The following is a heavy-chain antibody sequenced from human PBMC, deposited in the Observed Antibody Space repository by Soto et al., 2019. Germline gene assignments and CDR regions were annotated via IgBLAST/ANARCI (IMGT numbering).Heavy chain of an antibody. Sequence: QVQLQQSGPRLARPSGTLSLTCVVSGGSISSTNWWTWVRQTPGKGLEWIGEVYHTGSTKYNPSLQIRVTISLAKSNTQFSLTLKSVTAADTAVYYCATLPPRIVVVVLPIPSWGQGTLVTVSS. D-gene: IGHD2-15*01. CDR1: GGSISSTNW. J-gene: IGHJ4*02. CDR2: VYHTGST. CDR3: ATLPPRIVVVVLPIPS. V-gene: IGHV4-4*02.